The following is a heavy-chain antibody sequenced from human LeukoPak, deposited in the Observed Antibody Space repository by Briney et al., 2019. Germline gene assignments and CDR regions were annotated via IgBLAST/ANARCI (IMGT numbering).Heavy chain of an antibody. CDR2: IYYSGST. J-gene: IGHJ4*02. V-gene: IGHV4-61*01. Sequence: PSETLSLTCTVSGGSVSSGSYYWSWIRQPPGKGLEWIGYIYYSGSTNYNPSLKSRVTISVDTSKNQFSLKLSSMTAADTAVYYCAGTADDRFDYWGQGTLVTVSS. D-gene: IGHD3-3*01. CDR1: GGSVSSGSYY. CDR3: AGTADDRFDY.